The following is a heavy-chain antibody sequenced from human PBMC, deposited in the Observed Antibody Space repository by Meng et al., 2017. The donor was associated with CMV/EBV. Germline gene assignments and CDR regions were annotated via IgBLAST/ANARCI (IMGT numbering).Heavy chain of an antibody. CDR1: GGSFSGYY. V-gene: IGHV4-34*01. CDR3: ARATTIVVVPAATVGWFDP. D-gene: IGHD2-2*01. Sequence: GSLRLSCAVYGGSFSGYYWSWIRQPPGKGLEWIGEINRSGSTNYNPSLKSRVTISVDTSKNQFSLKLSSVTAADTAVYYCARATTIVVVPAATVGWFDPWGQGTLVTVSS. J-gene: IGHJ5*02. CDR2: INRSGST.